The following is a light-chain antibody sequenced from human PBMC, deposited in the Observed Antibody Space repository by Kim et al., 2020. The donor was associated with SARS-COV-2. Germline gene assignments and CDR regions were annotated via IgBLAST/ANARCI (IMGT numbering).Light chain of an antibody. CDR2: QDN. CDR1: KLGNNY. J-gene: IGLJ2*01. Sequence: SVSPGQTASIPCSGDKLGNNYVSWYHQKPGQSPVLVIYQDNKRPSGIPERFSGSNSGNTATLTISGTQAMDEADYYCQAWDSSTVVFGGGTQLTVL. V-gene: IGLV3-1*01. CDR3: QAWDSSTVV.